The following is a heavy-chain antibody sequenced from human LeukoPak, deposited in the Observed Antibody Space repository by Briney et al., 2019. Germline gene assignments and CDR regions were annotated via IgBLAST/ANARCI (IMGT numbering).Heavy chain of an antibody. V-gene: IGHV3-21*01. CDR3: ARSDSHPFDY. J-gene: IGHJ4*02. Sequence: SGGSLRLSCAASGFTFSSYSMNWVRQAPGKGLEWVSSISSGSSYIYYADSVKGRFTISRDNAKNSLYLQMNSLRAEDTAVYYCARSDSHPFDYWGQGTLVTVSS. CDR1: GFTFSSYS. CDR2: ISSGSSYI.